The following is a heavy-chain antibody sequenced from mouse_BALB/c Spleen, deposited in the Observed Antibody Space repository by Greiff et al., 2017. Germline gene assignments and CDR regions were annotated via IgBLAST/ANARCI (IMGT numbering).Heavy chain of an antibody. Sequence: QVQLQQSGPGLVQPSQSLSITCTVSGFSLTSYGVHWVRQPPGKGLEWLGVIWAGGSTNYNSALMSRLSISKDNSKSQVFLKMNSLQTDDTAMYYCARESLAYYGNFFDYWGQGTTLTVSS. J-gene: IGHJ2*01. CDR1: GFSLTSYG. CDR3: ARESLAYYGNFFDY. V-gene: IGHV2-9*02. CDR2: IWAGGST. D-gene: IGHD2-10*01.